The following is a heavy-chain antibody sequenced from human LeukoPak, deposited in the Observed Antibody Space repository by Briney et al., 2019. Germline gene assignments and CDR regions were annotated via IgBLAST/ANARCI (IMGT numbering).Heavy chain of an antibody. CDR2: IYYSGST. CDR3: ARGPVRDYSNY. D-gene: IGHD4-11*01. V-gene: IGHV4-39*07. J-gene: IGHJ4*02. CDR1: GGSISSSSYY. Sequence: SETLSLTCTVSGGSISSSSYYWGWIRQPPGKGLEWIGSIYYSGSTYYNPSLKSRLTISLDTSSNQFSLKLNSVTAADTAVYYCARGPVRDYSNYWGQGTLVTVSS.